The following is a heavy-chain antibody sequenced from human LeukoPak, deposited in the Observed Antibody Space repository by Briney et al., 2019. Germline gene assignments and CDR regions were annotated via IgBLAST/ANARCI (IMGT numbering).Heavy chain of an antibody. CDR3: AREQSGSSGWFTLRNPDPFDY. Sequence: PSETLSLTCTVSGGSISSGSYYWSWIRQPAGKGREWIVRIYTSGSTNYNPSLKSRVTISVDTSKNQFSLKLSSVTAADTAVYYCAREQSGSSGWFTLRNPDPFDYWGQGTLVTVSS. CDR1: GGSISSGSYY. V-gene: IGHV4-61*02. D-gene: IGHD6-19*01. CDR2: IYTSGST. J-gene: IGHJ4*02.